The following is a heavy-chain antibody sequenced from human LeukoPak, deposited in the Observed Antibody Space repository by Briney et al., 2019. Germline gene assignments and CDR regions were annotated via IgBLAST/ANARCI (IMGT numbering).Heavy chain of an antibody. V-gene: IGHV4-39*01. D-gene: IGHD3-10*01. Sequence: PSETLSLTCTASGGSISSSSYYWGWIRQPPGKGLEWIGSIYYSGSTYYNPSLKSRVTISVDTSKNQFSLKLSSVTAADTAVYYCARRLLLWFGELSPFDYWGQGTLVTVSS. J-gene: IGHJ4*02. CDR2: IYYSGST. CDR1: GGSISSSSYY. CDR3: ARRLLLWFGELSPFDY.